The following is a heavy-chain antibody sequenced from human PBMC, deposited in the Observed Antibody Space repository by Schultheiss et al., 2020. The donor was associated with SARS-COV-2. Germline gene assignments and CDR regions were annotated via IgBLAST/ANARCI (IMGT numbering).Heavy chain of an antibody. V-gene: IGHV3-33*08. CDR2: IWYDGSNK. J-gene: IGHJ4*02. Sequence: GGSLRLSCAASGFTFSSYGMHWVRQAPGKGLEWVAVIWYDGSNKYYADSVKGRITISRENAKNTLYLQMNSLKTEDTAVYYCTTDGFYEYYWGQGTMVTVSS. CDR1: GFTFSSYG. CDR3: TTDGFYEYY. D-gene: IGHD3-16*01.